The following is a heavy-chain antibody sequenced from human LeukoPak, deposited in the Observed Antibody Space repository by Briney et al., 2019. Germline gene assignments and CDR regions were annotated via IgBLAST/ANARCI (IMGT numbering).Heavy chain of an antibody. V-gene: IGHV4-31*03. D-gene: IGHD4-11*01. J-gene: IGHJ4*02. CDR1: GGSINSGVYY. Sequence: SETLSLTCTVSGGSINSGVYYWSWIRQYPGKGLERIGSIFYSGSTYYNPSLKSRFTISVDTSKNQFSLKLSSVTAADTAVYYCAREDYSKYYFDYWGQGTLVTVSS. CDR2: IFYSGST. CDR3: AREDYSKYYFDY.